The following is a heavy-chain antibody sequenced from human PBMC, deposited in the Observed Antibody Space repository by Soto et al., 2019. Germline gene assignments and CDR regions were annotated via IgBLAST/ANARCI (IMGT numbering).Heavy chain of an antibody. V-gene: IGHV3-21*01. CDR1: GFTFSSYS. CDR3: ARETTVPAFDI. CDR2: ISSSSSYI. D-gene: IGHD4-4*01. Sequence: GGSLRLSCAASGFTFSSYSMNWVRQAPGKGLEWVSSISSSSSYIYYADSVRGRFTISRDNAKNSLYLQMNSLRAEDTAVYYCARETTVPAFDIWGQGTMVTVSS. J-gene: IGHJ3*02.